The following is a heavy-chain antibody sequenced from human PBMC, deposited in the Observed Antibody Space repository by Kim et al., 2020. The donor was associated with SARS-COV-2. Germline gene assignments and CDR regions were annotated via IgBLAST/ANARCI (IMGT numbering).Heavy chain of an antibody. J-gene: IGHJ4*02. CDR3: ARRYGYISGWYYFDY. CDR1: GFTFSDYY. Sequence: GGSLRLSCAASGFTFSDYYMSWIRQTPGKGLEWVSYISSSSTYTNNADSVKGRFTISRDNAKNSLYLQMNSLRAEDTAVYYCARRYGYISGWYYFDYWGQGTLVTVSS. CDR2: ISSSSTYT. D-gene: IGHD6-19*01. V-gene: IGHV3-11*03.